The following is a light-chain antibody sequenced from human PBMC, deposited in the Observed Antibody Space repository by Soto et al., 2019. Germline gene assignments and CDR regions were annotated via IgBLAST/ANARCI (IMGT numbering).Light chain of an antibody. CDR2: AAS. Sequence: AIRMTQSPSSLSASTGDRVTITCRASQGISSYLAWYQQKPGKAPKLLIFAASSLQSGVPSRFSGSRSGPDFTLTISSLQPEDFATYYCQQSYSTHRTFGQGTKVDI. J-gene: IGKJ1*01. V-gene: IGKV1-8*01. CDR3: QQSYSTHRT. CDR1: QGISSY.